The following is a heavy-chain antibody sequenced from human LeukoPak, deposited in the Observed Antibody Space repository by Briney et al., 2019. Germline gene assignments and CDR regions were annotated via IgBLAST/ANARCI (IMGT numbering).Heavy chain of an antibody. Sequence: TFSSYGMSWVRQPPGKGLEWIGSIYYSGSTYYNPSLKSRVTISVDTSKNQFSLKLRSVTAADTAVYYCARVGGITMIVVLITDAFDIWGQGTMVTVSS. J-gene: IGHJ3*02. CDR3: ARVGGITMIVVLITDAFDI. CDR2: IYYSGST. V-gene: IGHV4-39*07. D-gene: IGHD3-22*01. CDR1: TFSSYG.